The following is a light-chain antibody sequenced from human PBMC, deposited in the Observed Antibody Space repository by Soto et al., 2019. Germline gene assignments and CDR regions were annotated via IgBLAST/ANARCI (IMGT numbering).Light chain of an antibody. CDR1: SSDVGYNY. CDR3: SSYTSSSSYV. Sequence: QSALTKPASVSGSPGQSITISCTGTSSDVGYNYVSWYQQHPGKAPKLMIYEVSNRPSGLSNRFSGSKSGNTASLTISGLQAEDEADYYCSSYTSSSSYVFGTGTKLTVL. V-gene: IGLV2-14*01. J-gene: IGLJ1*01. CDR2: EVS.